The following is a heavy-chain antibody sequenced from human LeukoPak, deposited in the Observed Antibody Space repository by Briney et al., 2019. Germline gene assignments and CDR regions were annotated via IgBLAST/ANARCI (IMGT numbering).Heavy chain of an antibody. J-gene: IGHJ4*02. D-gene: IGHD3-22*01. Sequence: GGSLRLSCAASGFTFSNYAMTWVRQAPGKGLEWVSAISGSGGNTFYADSVKGRFTISRDNSKNTLYLQMNSLRAEDTALYYSAKVDRYYYDSGGYSDYWGQGTLVTVSS. V-gene: IGHV3-23*01. CDR2: ISGSGGNT. CDR3: AKVDRYYYDSGGYSDY. CDR1: GFTFSNYA.